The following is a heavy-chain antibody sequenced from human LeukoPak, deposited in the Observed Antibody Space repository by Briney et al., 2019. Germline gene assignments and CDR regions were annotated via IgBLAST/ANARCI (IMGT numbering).Heavy chain of an antibody. CDR3: ARVGFLEWSPGGDYYYGMDV. Sequence: PGGSLRLSCAASGFTFSDYYMSWIRQAPGKGLEWVSYISSSGSTIYYADSVKGRFTISRDNAKNSLYLQMNSLRAEDTAVYYCARVGFLEWSPGGDYYYGMDVWGQGTTVTVSS. CDR1: GFTFSDYY. CDR2: ISSSGSTI. J-gene: IGHJ6*02. V-gene: IGHV3-11*01. D-gene: IGHD3-3*01.